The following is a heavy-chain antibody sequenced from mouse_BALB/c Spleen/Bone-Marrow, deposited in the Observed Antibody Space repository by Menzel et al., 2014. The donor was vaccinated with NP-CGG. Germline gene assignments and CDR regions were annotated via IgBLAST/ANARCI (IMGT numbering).Heavy chain of an antibody. CDR2: IDPANGNT. Sequence: EVKLMESGAELVKPGASVKLSCTASGFNIKYTYMHWVKQRPEQGLEWIGRIDPANGNTKYDPKFQGKATITADTSSNTAYLQLSSLTSEDTAVYYCARWEYYAMDYWGQGTSVTVSS. J-gene: IGHJ4*01. CDR3: ARWEYYAMDY. V-gene: IGHV14-3*02. D-gene: IGHD4-1*01. CDR1: GFNIKYTY.